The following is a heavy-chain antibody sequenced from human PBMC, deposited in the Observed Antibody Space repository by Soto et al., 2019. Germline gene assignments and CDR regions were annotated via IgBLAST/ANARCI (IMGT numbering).Heavy chain of an antibody. D-gene: IGHD2-2*02. J-gene: IGHJ5*02. CDR1: GNSDNTDFY. V-gene: IGHV4-38-2*01. Sequence: PSETLSLTCAVSGNSDNTDFYWGWIRQPTGKGLEWIGSVYPSGTTYSNPALKSRVTISVGASKKNFSRKLSSVTAADTARYYCVAYTASHPWFGLWGQGTLVTVSS. CDR3: VAYTASHPWFGL. CDR2: VYPSGTT.